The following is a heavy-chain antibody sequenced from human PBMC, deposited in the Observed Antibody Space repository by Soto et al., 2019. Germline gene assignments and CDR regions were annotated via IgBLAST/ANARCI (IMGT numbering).Heavy chain of an antibody. J-gene: IGHJ6*03. CDR2: VSGSGGST. V-gene: IGHV3-23*01. D-gene: IGHD2-2*01. CDR3: ARPRDCSSTSCYGLMDV. CDR1: GFTFDNYG. Sequence: GGSLRLSCAASGFTFDNYGMSWVRQAPGKGLEWVSTVSGSGGSTYYAAFVKGRFTISRDNSKNTLYLQMNSLRAEDTAVYYCARPRDCSSTSCYGLMDVWGKGTTVTVSS.